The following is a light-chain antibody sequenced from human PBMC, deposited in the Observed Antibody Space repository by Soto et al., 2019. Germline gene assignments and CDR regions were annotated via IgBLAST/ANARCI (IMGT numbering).Light chain of an antibody. Sequence: GHRATLSCRASESVTSSLAWYQQKPGQPPRLLIYAASTRATDVPARFSGGGSETEFTLTISSLQSEDFAVYFCQQYNIWPLWTFGQGTKVDI. CDR3: QQYNIWPLWT. CDR2: AAS. V-gene: IGKV3-15*01. J-gene: IGKJ1*01. CDR1: ESVTSS.